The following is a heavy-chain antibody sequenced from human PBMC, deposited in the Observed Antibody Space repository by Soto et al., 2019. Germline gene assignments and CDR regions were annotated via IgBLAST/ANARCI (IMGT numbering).Heavy chain of an antibody. CDR1: GGTFSSYT. CDR2: ILPIFATT. Sequence: QVQLVQSGAEVKKPGSSVTVSCKASGGTFSSYTFSWVRQAPGPGLEWVGGILPIFATTNSAQQFKGRVTITSDESTNTAYKALSSLGTEDTAIYYCATYTGHAMVTIWRGYYFDCWGQGTLVTLSS. J-gene: IGHJ4*02. CDR3: ATYTGHAMVTIWRGYYFDC. D-gene: IGHD5-18*01. V-gene: IGHV1-69*01.